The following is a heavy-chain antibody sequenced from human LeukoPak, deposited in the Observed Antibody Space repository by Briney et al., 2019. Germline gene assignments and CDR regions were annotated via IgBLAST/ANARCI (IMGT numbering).Heavy chain of an antibody. J-gene: IGHJ6*02. Sequence: GESLKISCKGSGYSFTSYWIGWVRQMPGKGLEWMGIIYPGDSDTRYSPSFQGQVTISADKSISTAYLQWSSLKASDTAMYYCARHFIVVVPAATRGGYYYYYGMDVWGQGTTVTVSS. V-gene: IGHV5-51*01. CDR3: ARHFIVVVPAATRGGYYYYYGMDV. CDR1: GYSFTSYW. D-gene: IGHD2-2*01. CDR2: IYPGDSDT.